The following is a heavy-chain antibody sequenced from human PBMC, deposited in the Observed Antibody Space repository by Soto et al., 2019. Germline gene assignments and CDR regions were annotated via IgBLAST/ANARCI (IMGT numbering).Heavy chain of an antibody. J-gene: IGHJ6*02. CDR2: ILNDGSNR. D-gene: IGHD3-10*01. Sequence: QVQLVESGGGVVQPGRSLRLSCAASGFTFSNYGMHWVRQAPSKGLEWVAVILNDGSNRYHADSVKDRLTISRDNSKNMLYLQMNSLRAEDTAVYYCARDDEYSGNGMDVWGQGTTVTVS. CDR3: ARDDEYSGNGMDV. CDR1: GFTFSNYG. V-gene: IGHV3-33*01.